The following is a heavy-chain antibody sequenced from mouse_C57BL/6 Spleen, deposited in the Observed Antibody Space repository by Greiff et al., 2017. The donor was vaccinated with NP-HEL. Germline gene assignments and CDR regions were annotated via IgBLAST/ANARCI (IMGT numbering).Heavy chain of an antibody. CDR2: IYPRDGST. D-gene: IGHD2-4*01. J-gene: IGHJ3*01. CDR1: GYTFTDHT. V-gene: IGHV1-78*01. CDR3: ARRGCYDYGRFAY. Sequence: VQLQQSDAELVKPGASVKISCKVSGYTFTDHTIHWMKQRPEQGLEWIGYIYPRDGSTKYNEKFKGKATLTADKSSSTAYMQLNSLTSEDSAVYFWARRGCYDYGRFAYWGQGTLVTVSA.